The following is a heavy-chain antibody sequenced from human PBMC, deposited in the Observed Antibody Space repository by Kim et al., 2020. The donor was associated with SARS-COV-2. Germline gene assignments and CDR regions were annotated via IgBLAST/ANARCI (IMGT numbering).Heavy chain of an antibody. CDR2: IGDDTSVT. Sequence: GGSLRLSCAASGFTFRTYSLNWVRQAPGKGLEWISYIGDDTSVTYYAESVKGRFTISRDSSRNSLYLQMHSLRAEDTAVYYCARDMPRGDCSDYLGQGT. CDR3: ARDMPRGDCSDY. V-gene: IGHV3-48*04. J-gene: IGHJ4*02. D-gene: IGHD2-15*01. CDR1: GFTFRTYS.